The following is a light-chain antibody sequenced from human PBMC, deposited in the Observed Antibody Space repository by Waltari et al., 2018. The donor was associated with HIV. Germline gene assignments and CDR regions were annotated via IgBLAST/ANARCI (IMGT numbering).Light chain of an antibody. J-gene: IGLJ3*02. Sequence: QSVLTQPPSVSGAPGQRVTIPCTGSSSNIGAGSDVHWYQQLPGTAPKLLIYDNNNRPSGVPDRFSGSKSGTSASLTISGLQAEDEADYYCSSYTTSSTVVFGGGTKLTVL. CDR3: SSYTTSSTVV. CDR2: DNN. V-gene: IGLV1-40*01. CDR1: SSNIGAGSD.